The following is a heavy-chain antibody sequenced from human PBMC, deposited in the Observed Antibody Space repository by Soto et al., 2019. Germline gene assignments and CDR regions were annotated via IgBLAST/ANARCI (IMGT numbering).Heavy chain of an antibody. CDR1: GYTLTELS. D-gene: IGHD3-3*01. V-gene: IGHV1-24*01. J-gene: IGHJ4*02. CDR3: ARKARRRITIFGVVINEPYYFDY. CDR2: FDPEDGET. Sequence: RASVKVSCKVSGYTLTELSMHWVRQAPGKGLEWMGGFDPEDGETIYAQKFQGRVTMSEDTATDTAYMELSSLRSEDTAVYYCARKARRRITIFGVVINEPYYFDYWGQGTLVTVSS.